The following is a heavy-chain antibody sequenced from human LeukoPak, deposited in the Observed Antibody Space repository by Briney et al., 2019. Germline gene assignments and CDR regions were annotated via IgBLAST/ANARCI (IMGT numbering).Heavy chain of an antibody. CDR1: GGSFSGYY. J-gene: IGHJ4*02. D-gene: IGHD3-22*01. Sequence: PSETLSLTCAVYGGSFSGYYWSWIRQPPGKGLEWIGEINHSGSTNYNPSLKSRVTISVDTSKNQFSLKLSSVTAADTAVYYCARGLAPSYDSSGYYYGECYFDYWGQGTLVTVSS. CDR3: ARGLAPSYDSSGYYYGECYFDY. CDR2: INHSGST. V-gene: IGHV4-34*01.